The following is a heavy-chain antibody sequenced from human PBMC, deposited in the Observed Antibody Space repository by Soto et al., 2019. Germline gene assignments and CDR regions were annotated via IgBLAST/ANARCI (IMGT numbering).Heavy chain of an antibody. Sequence: SETLSLTCAVSGGSISSGGYSWSWIRQPPGKGLEWIGYIYHSGSTYYYPSLKSRVTISVDRSKNQFSLKLSSVTAADTAVYYCARGSAPTIFGVVTHYGMDVWGQGTTVTVSS. CDR1: GGSISSGGYS. V-gene: IGHV4-30-2*01. CDR3: ARGSAPTIFGVVTHYGMDV. J-gene: IGHJ6*02. D-gene: IGHD3-3*01. CDR2: IYHSGST.